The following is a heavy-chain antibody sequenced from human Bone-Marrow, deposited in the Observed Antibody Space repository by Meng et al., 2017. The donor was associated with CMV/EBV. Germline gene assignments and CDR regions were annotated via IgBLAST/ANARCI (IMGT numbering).Heavy chain of an antibody. D-gene: IGHD3-3*01. CDR1: GGSFSGYH. V-gene: IGHV4-34*01. J-gene: IGHJ6*02. CDR3: AREPLEWLLYRYIPGTVDV. CDR2: TNYSGRA. Sequence: GSLRLSCAVYGGSFSGYHWSWIRQPPGKGLEWTGETNYSGRANYNPSLKSRVTISIDMSKNQFSLKLTSVTAADTAVYYCAREPLEWLLYRYIPGTVDVWGQGTTVTVSS.